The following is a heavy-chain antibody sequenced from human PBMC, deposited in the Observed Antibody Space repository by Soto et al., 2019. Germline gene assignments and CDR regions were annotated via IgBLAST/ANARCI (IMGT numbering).Heavy chain of an antibody. Sequence: HPWGSLRLSCTASGFTFGDYAMSWFRQAPGKGLEWVGFIRSKAYGGTTEYAASVKGRFTISRDDSNSIAYLQMNSLKTEDTAVYYCTRDPTPRITIFGVPDYYYYYYMDVWGKGPTVTVSS. CDR1: GFTFGDYA. CDR2: IRSKAYGGTT. V-gene: IGHV3-49*03. J-gene: IGHJ6*03. D-gene: IGHD3-3*01. CDR3: TRDPTPRITIFGVPDYYYYYYMDV.